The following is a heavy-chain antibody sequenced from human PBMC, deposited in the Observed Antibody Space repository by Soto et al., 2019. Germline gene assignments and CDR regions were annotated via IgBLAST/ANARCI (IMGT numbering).Heavy chain of an antibody. J-gene: IGHJ4*02. CDR1: GYTFTSYG. V-gene: IGHV1-18*01. CDR3: ASDVSSSGRYLHGY. Sequence: WASVKVSCKASGYTFTSYGISWVRQAPGQGLEWMGWISAYNGNTNYAQKLQGRVTMTTDTSTSTAYMELRSLRSDDTAVYYCASDVSSSGRYLHGYWGQGTLVTVGS. CDR2: ISAYNGNT. D-gene: IGHD6-19*01.